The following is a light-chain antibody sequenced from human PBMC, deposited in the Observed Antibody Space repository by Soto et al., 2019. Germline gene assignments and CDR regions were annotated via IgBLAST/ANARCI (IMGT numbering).Light chain of an antibody. Sequence: QSVLTQPPSASGTPGQRVTISCSGGSSNIGTNAVNWYQQLPGTAPKLLIYNNNQRPSGVPDRFSGSKSGTSASLAISGLQSEDEADYYCAAWDASRNGYVFGTGTKDTDL. CDR2: NNN. J-gene: IGLJ1*01. CDR1: SSNIGTNA. CDR3: AAWDASRNGYV. V-gene: IGLV1-44*01.